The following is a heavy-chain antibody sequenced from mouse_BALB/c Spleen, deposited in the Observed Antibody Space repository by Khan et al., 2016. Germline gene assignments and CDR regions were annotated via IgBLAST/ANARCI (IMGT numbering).Heavy chain of an antibody. J-gene: IGHJ3*01. V-gene: IGHV1-4*01. CDR1: GYTFTSYT. CDR3: AREGFRAWFVD. CDR2: INPTSNYT. Sequence: QVQLKQSGAELARPGASVKMSCKASGYTFTSYTMHWVKQRPGQGLEWIGYINPTSNYTNYNQKFRDKATLTADKSSNTAYMQLTGLTSEDSAVYFCAREGFRAWFVDWGQGTLVTVSA.